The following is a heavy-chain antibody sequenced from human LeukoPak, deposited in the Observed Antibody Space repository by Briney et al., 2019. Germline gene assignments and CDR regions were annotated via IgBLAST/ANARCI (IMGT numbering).Heavy chain of an antibody. Sequence: PSETLSLTCTVSGGSISNYYWSWIRQPPGKGLEWIGYIYYSGSTNYNPSLKSRVTISVDTSKNQSSLKVRSVTAADTAVYFCARHGSGYDLFFDYWGQGTLVTVSS. D-gene: IGHD5-12*01. CDR3: ARHGSGYDLFFDY. CDR1: GGSISNYY. V-gene: IGHV4-59*08. J-gene: IGHJ4*02. CDR2: IYYSGST.